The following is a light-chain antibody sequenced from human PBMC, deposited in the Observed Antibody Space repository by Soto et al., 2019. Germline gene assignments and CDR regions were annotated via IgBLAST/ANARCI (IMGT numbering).Light chain of an antibody. CDR3: QQYGSSPRT. CDR2: GAS. Sequence: EIVLTQSPGTLSLSPGERATLSCRASQSVSSSYLGWYQQKPGQAPRLLMYGASSRATGIPERFSGSGSGTDFTLTISRLEPEDFAVYYCQQYGSSPRTFGQGTNVDIK. V-gene: IGKV3-20*01. J-gene: IGKJ1*01. CDR1: QSVSSSY.